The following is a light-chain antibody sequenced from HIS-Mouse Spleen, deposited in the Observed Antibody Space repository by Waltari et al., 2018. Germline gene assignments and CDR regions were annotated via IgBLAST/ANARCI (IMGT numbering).Light chain of an antibody. Sequence: QSALTQPASVSGSPGQSITIPCPGTSSDFGSYTLVSWYQQHPGKAPKPMIYEGSKRPSGVSNRFSGSKSGNTASLTISGLQAEDEADYYCCSYAGSSTFDVFGTGTKVTVL. J-gene: IGLJ1*01. CDR2: EGS. V-gene: IGLV2-23*03. CDR1: SSDFGSYTL. CDR3: CSYAGSSTFDV.